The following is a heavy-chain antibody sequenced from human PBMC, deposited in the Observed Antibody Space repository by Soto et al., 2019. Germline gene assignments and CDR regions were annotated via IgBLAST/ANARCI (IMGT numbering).Heavy chain of an antibody. J-gene: IGHJ4*02. D-gene: IGHD6-6*01. Sequence: SETLSLTCTVSGGSISSYYWSWIRQPPGKGLEWIGYIYYSGSTNYNPSLKSRVTISVDTSKNQFSLKLSSVTAADTAVYYCARHRSGIAARPYYFDYWGQGTLVTVSS. V-gene: IGHV4-59*01. CDR2: IYYSGST. CDR1: GGSISSYY. CDR3: ARHRSGIAARPYYFDY.